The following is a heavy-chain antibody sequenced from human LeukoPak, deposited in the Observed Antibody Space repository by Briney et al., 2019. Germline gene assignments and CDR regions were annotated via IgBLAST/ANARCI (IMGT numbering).Heavy chain of an antibody. J-gene: IGHJ6*03. D-gene: IGHD1-26*01. V-gene: IGHV1-8*03. CDR2: MNPNSGNT. Sequence: ASVKVSCKASGYTFTSYDINWLRQATGQGLEWMGWMNPNSGNTGYAQKFQGRVTITRNTSISTAYMELSSLRSEDTAVYYCARGVKWSYYYYMDVWGKGTTVTVSS. CDR3: ARGVKWSYYYYMDV. CDR1: GYTFTSYD.